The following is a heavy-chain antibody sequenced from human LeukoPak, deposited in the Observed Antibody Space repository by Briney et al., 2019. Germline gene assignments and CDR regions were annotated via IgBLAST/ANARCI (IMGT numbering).Heavy chain of an antibody. CDR3: ARVRSATSYYYGMDV. CDR2: VIPFVGTA. D-gene: IGHD3-3*01. V-gene: IGHV1-69*13. CDR1: GGTFSSHA. J-gene: IGHJ6*02. Sequence: GASVKVSCKTSGGTFSSHAINWVRQAPAQGLEWMGGVIPFVGTAKYALNLQGRVTITADASTSTGYLELRSLRAEDTAVYYCARVRSATSYYYGMDVWSQGTTVTVSS.